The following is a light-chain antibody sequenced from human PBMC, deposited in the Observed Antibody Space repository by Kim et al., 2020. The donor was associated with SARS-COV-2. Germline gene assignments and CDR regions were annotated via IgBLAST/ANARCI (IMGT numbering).Light chain of an antibody. J-gene: IGKJ1*01. CDR3: QQYNQWPLT. CDR1: QSVKSSLSVKTN. CDR2: DVS. V-gene: IGKV3-15*01. Sequence: ETVMTQSPATLSVSPGERATLSCRTSQSVKSSLSVKTNLAWYQQKPGQAPSLLIHDVSTRATGTPARFSGSGSGTEFTLIISSLQSEDVAVYYCQQYNQWPLTFGQGTKVDIK.